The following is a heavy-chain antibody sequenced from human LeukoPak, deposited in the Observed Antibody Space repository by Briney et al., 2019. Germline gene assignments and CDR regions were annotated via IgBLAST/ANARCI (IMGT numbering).Heavy chain of an antibody. J-gene: IGHJ6*02. CDR2: ISYDGGNK. CDR1: GFTFSSYA. V-gene: IGHV3-30-3*01. Sequence: GRSLRLSCAASGFTFSSYAMHWVRQAPGKGLEWVAVISYDGGNKYYADSVKGRFTISRDNSKNTLYLQMNSLRAEDTAVYYCARVQQRQWLVLGYYYYGMDVWGQGTTVTVSS. CDR3: ARVQQRQWLVLGYYYYGMDV. D-gene: IGHD6-19*01.